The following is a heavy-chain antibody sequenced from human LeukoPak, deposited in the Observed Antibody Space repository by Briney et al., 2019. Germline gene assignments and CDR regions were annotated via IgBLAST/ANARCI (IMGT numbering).Heavy chain of an antibody. J-gene: IGHJ4*02. Sequence: SETLSLTCAVYGGSFSGYYWSWIRQPPGKGLEWIGEINHSGSTNYNPSLKSRVTISVDTSKNQFSLKLSSVTAADTAVYYCARRGGGYSFIFDYWGQGTLVTVSS. D-gene: IGHD5-18*01. CDR1: GGSFSGYY. CDR2: INHSGST. V-gene: IGHV4-34*01. CDR3: ARRGGGYSFIFDY.